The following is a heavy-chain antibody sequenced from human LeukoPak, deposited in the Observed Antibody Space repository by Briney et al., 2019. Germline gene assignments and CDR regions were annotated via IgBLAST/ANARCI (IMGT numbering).Heavy chain of an antibody. J-gene: IGHJ6*03. Sequence: GGSLRLSCAASGFTLSNYAMTWVRQAPGKGLEWVSAVIGSGGTYYADSVKGRFIISRDNSKNTLYLQMSSLRADDTALYYCVKGRGPAKGDYYNYYYYMDVWGKGTTVTVSS. CDR3: VKGRGPAKGDYYNYYYYMDV. D-gene: IGHD2-21*02. CDR1: GFTLSNYA. V-gene: IGHV3-23*01. CDR2: VIGSGGT.